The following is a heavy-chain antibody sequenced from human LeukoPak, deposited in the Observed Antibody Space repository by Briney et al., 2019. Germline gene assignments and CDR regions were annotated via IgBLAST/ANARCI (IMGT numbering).Heavy chain of an antibody. D-gene: IGHD6-13*01. CDR3: ARAYSSSWLLDY. V-gene: IGHV4-59*12. Sequence: SETLSLTCTVSGGSISSYYWSWIRQPPGKGLEWIGYIYYSGSTNYNPSLKSRVTMSVDTSKNQFSLKLSSVTAADTAVYYCARAYSSSWLLDYWGQGTLVTVSS. CDR2: IYYSGST. CDR1: GGSISSYY. J-gene: IGHJ4*02.